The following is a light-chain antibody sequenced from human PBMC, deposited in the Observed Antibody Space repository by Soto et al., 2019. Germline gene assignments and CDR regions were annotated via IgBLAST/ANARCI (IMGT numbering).Light chain of an antibody. CDR2: LAS. CDR1: QSVTNNY. V-gene: IGKV3-20*01. Sequence: EIVLTQSPGTLSLSPGERATLSCRASQSVTNNYLAWYQQKTGPTPRLIVYLASSRAPGIPDRFSGSGSGTHFTLTIRRVEPEDFAVYYCQQYGSSPWTFGQGTKVEIK. J-gene: IGKJ1*01. CDR3: QQYGSSPWT.